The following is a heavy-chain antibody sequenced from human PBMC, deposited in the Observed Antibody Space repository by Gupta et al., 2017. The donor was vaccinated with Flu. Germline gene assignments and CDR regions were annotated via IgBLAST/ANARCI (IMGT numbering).Heavy chain of an antibody. CDR3: ARERKVTNWFDT. CDR2: IYSSGST. V-gene: IGHV4-31*02. D-gene: IGHD2-21*02. J-gene: IGHJ5*02. Sequence: WIRQHPRKGLEWIGYIYSSGSTYYNPSLKSRVTMSVDTSKKQFSLKLSSVTAADTAVYYCARERKVTNWFDTWGQGTLVTVSS.